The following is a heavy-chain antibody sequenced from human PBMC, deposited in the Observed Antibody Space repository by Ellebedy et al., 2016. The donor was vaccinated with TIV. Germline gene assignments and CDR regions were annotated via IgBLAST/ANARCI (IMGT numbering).Heavy chain of an antibody. CDR1: GFTFTTYA. J-gene: IGHJ4*02. V-gene: IGHV3-23*01. Sequence: GESLKISCAASGFTFTTYAMHWVRQAPGKGLEWVSTISHTGSRKYYADSVEGRFTISRDNSKKTLYLQMNSLRAEDTAIYYCAKGRGGGSDSSAPRYYFDYWGLGTLVTVSS. CDR2: ISHTGSRK. D-gene: IGHD3-22*01. CDR3: AKGRGGGSDSSAPRYYFDY.